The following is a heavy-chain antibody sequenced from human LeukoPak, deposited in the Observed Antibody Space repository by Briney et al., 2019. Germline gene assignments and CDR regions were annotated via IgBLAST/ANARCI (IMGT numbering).Heavy chain of an antibody. CDR3: AKDPPYSSSWFSGGY. V-gene: IGHV3-21*04. D-gene: IGHD6-13*01. J-gene: IGHJ4*02. CDR1: GFTFSTSA. CDR2: INNVRSHI. Sequence: PGGSLRLSCAASGFTFSTSAMNWVRQAPGKGLEWVSSINNVRSHIYYADSVRGRFTISRDNANNVLYLQMNSLRAEDTAVYYCAKDPPYSSSWFSGGYWGQGTLVTVSS.